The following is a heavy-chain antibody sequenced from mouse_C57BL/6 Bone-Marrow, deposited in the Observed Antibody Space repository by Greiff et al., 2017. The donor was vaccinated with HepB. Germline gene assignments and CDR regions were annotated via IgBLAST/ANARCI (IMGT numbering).Heavy chain of an antibody. CDR1: GYTFTSYW. CDR3: ARSTTVVAPFDY. J-gene: IGHJ2*01. CDR2: IDPSDSET. D-gene: IGHD1-1*01. V-gene: IGHV1-52*01. Sequence: QVQLKQPGAELVRPGSSVKLSCKASGYTFTSYWMHWVKQRPIQGLEWIGNIDPSDSETHYNQKFKDKATLTVDKSSSTAYMQLSSLTSEDSAVYYCARSTTVVAPFDYWGQGTTLTVSS.